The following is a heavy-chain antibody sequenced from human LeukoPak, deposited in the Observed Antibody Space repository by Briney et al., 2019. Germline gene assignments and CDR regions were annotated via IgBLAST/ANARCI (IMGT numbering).Heavy chain of an antibody. CDR1: GFTFSNYN. Sequence: PGGSLRLSRAASGFTFSNYNMNWVRQAPGKGLEWVSYISSSGSSIYYADSVKGRFTISRDNAKNSLYLQMSSLRAEDTAIYYCARERIRFCSGGTCYSDSTFDYWGQGTLVTVSS. D-gene: IGHD2-15*01. CDR3: ARERIRFCSGGTCYSDSTFDY. CDR2: ISSSGSSI. V-gene: IGHV3-48*01. J-gene: IGHJ4*02.